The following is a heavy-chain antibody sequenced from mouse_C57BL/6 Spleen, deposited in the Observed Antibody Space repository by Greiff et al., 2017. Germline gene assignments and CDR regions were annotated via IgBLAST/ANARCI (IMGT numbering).Heavy chain of an antibody. V-gene: IGHV14-1*01. CDR1: GFNIKDYY. D-gene: IGHD1-1*01. CDR2: IDPEDGDT. Sequence: VQLQQSGAELVRPGASVKLSCTASGFNIKDYYMHWVKQRPEQGLEWIGRIDPEDGDTEYAPKFQGKATMTADTSSNTAYLQLSSLTSEDTAVYYGTTDYYGSSSPYFDVWGTGTTVTVSS. J-gene: IGHJ1*03. CDR3: TTDYYGSSSPYFDV.